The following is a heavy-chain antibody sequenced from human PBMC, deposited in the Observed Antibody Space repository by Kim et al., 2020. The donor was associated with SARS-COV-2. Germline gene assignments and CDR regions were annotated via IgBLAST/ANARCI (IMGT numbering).Heavy chain of an antibody. CDR1: GFIFGDYV. V-gene: IGHV3-49*04. D-gene: IGHD2-21*02. CDR2: VSSKPYGGTN. Sequence: GGSLRLSCSVSGFIFGDYVMSWVRQAPGKGLEWVGFVSSKPYGGTNEYAASVKGRFSISRDDSNNIAYLQMNSLKTEDTAVYYCARTAIGDMHFFDYWGRGTRVTVSS. J-gene: IGHJ4*02. CDR3: ARTAIGDMHFFDY.